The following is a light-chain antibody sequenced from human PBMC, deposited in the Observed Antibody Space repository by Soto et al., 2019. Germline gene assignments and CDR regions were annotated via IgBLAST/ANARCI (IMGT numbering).Light chain of an antibody. Sequence: QSVLTQPASVSGSPGQSITISCTGTSSDVSGYNYVSWYQQHPGKAPKFMIYDVSNRPSGVSNRFSGSKSGNTASLTISGLQAEDEADYYCSSYTSSSTLYVFGTGTKVTVL. V-gene: IGLV2-14*01. CDR2: DVS. J-gene: IGLJ1*01. CDR3: SSYTSSSTLYV. CDR1: SSDVSGYNY.